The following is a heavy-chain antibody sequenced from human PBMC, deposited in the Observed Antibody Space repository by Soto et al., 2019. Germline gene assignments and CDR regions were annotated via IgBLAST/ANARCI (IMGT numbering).Heavy chain of an antibody. V-gene: IGHV4-39*01. J-gene: IGHJ4*02. CDR2: IYYSGST. CDR1: GGSISSSSYY. D-gene: IGHD2-2*01. CDR3: ARQYQLPSPFDY. Sequence: SETLSLTCTVSGGSISSSSYYWGWIRQPPGKGLEWIGSIYYSGSTYYNPSLKSRVTISVDTSKNQFSLKLSSVTAADTAVYYCARQYQLPSPFDYWGQGTLVTVSS.